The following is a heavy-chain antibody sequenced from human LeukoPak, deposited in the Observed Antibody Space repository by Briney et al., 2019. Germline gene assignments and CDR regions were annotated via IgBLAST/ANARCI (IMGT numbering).Heavy chain of an antibody. Sequence: PGGSLRLSCAASGFTFSSYAMSWVRQAPGKGLEWVSAISGSGGSTYYADSVKGRFTISRDNSKNTLYLQMNSLRAEDTAVYYCAKDSSYYCGSGSYYWGQGTLVTVSS. V-gene: IGHV3-23*01. J-gene: IGHJ4*02. CDR2: ISGSGGST. CDR3: AKDSSYYCGSGSYY. CDR1: GFTFSSYA. D-gene: IGHD3-10*01.